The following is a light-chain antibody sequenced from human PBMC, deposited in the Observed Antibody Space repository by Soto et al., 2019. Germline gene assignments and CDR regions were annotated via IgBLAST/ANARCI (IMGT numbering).Light chain of an antibody. Sequence: EIVMTQSPATLSVSPGERATLSCRASQSVSSNLAWYQQKPGQAPRLLIYGASTRATGIPARFSGSGSGTTVTLTIISLQSEDFAVYYCQQYNNWPPWTFGQGTKVEIK. V-gene: IGKV3-15*01. CDR3: QQYNNWPPWT. CDR2: GAS. CDR1: QSVSSN. J-gene: IGKJ1*01.